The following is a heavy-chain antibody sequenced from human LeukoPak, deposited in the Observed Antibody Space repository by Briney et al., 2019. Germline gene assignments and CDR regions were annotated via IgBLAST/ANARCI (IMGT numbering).Heavy chain of an antibody. D-gene: IGHD5-12*01. CDR2: INPNSGGT. V-gene: IGHV1-2*02. CDR3: AGSRYSGYDCPGY. CDR1: GYTFTGYY. Sequence: ASVKVSCKASGYTFTGYYMHWVRQAPGQGLEWMGWINPNSGGTNYAQKFQGRVTMNRDTSISTAYMELSRLRSDDTAVYYCAGSRYSGYDCPGYWGQGTLVTVSS. J-gene: IGHJ4*02.